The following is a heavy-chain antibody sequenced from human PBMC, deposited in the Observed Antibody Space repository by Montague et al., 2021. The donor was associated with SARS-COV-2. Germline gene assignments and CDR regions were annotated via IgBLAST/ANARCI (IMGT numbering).Heavy chain of an antibody. CDR1: GGSISSSSYY. J-gene: IGHJ3*02. Sequence: SETLSLTCTASGGSISSSSYYWGWIRQPPGKGLEWIGSIYYSGSTYYNPSLKSRVTISVDTSKNQFSLKLSSVTAADTAAYYCARFPTSYYYDSKAAPATPDAFDIWGQGTMVTVSS. CDR2: IYYSGST. D-gene: IGHD3-22*01. CDR3: ARFPTSYYYDSKAAPATPDAFDI. V-gene: IGHV4-39*01.